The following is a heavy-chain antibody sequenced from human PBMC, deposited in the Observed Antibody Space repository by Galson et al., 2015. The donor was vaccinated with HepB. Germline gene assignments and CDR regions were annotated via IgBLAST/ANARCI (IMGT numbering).Heavy chain of an antibody. J-gene: IGHJ6*02. CDR3: AKGDVWGSAALNYGMDV. D-gene: IGHD3-16*01. V-gene: IGHV3-23*01. CDR1: CFPFPSYA. Sequence: SLSLSCAASCFPFPSYAMTWVRQAPGKGLEWVAAIGGGGSTSYAESVKGRFTISRDNSKNMVFLQMYSLRAEDTAVYYCAKGDVWGSAALNYGMDVWGQGTTVTVSS. CDR2: IGGGGST.